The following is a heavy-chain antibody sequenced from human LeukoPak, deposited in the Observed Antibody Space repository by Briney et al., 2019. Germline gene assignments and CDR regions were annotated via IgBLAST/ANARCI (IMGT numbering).Heavy chain of an antibody. CDR3: ASGNYGGTGA. J-gene: IGHJ4*02. CDR1: GFTFSSYS. D-gene: IGHD4-23*01. CDR2: ISSRSSAT. V-gene: IGHV3-48*01. Sequence: GGSLRLSCAASGFTFSSYSMNWVSQAPGKGLEWVSYISSRSSATYYADSVKGRFTISRDNAKNSLYLQMNSLRAEDTAVYFCASGNYGGTGAWGQGTLVTVSS.